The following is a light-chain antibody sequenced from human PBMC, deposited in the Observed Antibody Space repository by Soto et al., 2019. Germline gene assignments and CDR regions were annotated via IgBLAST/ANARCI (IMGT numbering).Light chain of an antibody. Sequence: DLQMTQSPSSLSASVGDRVTITCRASQSISIYLNWYQQKPGKAPKLLIYAASSLQSGVPSRFSGSGSGTDFTLTISSLQPEDSATYYCQQSYNTPYTFGQGTNVEIK. CDR3: QQSYNTPYT. J-gene: IGKJ2*01. V-gene: IGKV1-39*01. CDR1: QSISIY. CDR2: AAS.